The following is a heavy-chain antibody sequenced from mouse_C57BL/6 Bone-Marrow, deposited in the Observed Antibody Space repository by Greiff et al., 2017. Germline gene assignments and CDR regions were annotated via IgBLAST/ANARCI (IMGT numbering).Heavy chain of an antibody. CDR3: ARGLLLLWFAY. J-gene: IGHJ3*01. CDR2: IYPGEGDT. D-gene: IGHD2-3*01. CDR1: GYAFSSSW. V-gene: IGHV1-82*01. Sequence: VKLQVSGPELVKPGASVKISCKASGYAFSSSWMNWVKQRPGKGLERIGRIYPGEGDTNYNGKFKGKATLTADKSSSTAYMQLSSLTSEDSAVYFCARGLLLLWFAYWGQGTLVTVSA.